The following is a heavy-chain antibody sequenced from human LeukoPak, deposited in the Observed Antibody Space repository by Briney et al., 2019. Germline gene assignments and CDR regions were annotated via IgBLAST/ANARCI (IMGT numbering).Heavy chain of an antibody. V-gene: IGHV1-2*02. CDR2: INPNTGGT. CDR3: ARDPKFYDYIWGSYLPDY. CDR1: GYTFTGHY. D-gene: IGHD3-16*02. Sequence: ASVKVSCKASGYTFTGHYMHWVRQAPGHGLERMGWINPNTGGTFHAQKFQGRVTLTRDSSINIVYIELRRLRSDDTAVYYCARDPKFYDYIWGSYLPDYWGQGTLVTVSS. J-gene: IGHJ4*02.